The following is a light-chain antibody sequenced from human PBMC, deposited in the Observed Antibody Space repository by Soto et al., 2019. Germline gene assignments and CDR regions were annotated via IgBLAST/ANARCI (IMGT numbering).Light chain of an antibody. V-gene: IGLV3-21*02. CDR1: DIGRKS. CDR2: DDS. J-gene: IGLJ3*02. CDR3: AAWDDSLSGGV. Sequence: SYVLTQPPSVSVAPGQTARITCGGNDIGRKSVHWYQQKAGQAPVLVVYDDSDRPSGIPERISGSNSGNTATLTISRVAAGDEADYYCAAWDDSLSGGVFGGGTKLTVL.